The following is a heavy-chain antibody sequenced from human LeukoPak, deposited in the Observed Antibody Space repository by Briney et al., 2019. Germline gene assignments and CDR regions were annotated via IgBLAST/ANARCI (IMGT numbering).Heavy chain of an antibody. CDR1: GFTFGDYA. CDR3: TRRYSYGDY. V-gene: IGHV3-49*03. J-gene: IGHJ4*02. Sequence: GGPLRLSCTASGFTFGDYAMSWSRQAPGKGLEWVGFIRSKAYGGTTEYAASVKGRFTISRDDSKSIAYLQMNSLKTEDTAVYYCTRRYSYGDYWGQGTLVTVSS. D-gene: IGHD5-18*01. CDR2: IRSKAYGGTT.